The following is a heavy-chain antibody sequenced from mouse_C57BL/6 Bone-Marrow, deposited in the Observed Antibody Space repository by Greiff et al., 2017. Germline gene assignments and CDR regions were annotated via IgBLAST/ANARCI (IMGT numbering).Heavy chain of an antibody. CDR1: GYTFTSYW. CDR3: ASEAYYTHFDY. Sequence: QVQLQQPGAELVKPGASVKLSCKASGYTFTSYWMQWVKQRPGQGLEWIGEIDPSDSYTNYNQKFKGKATLTVANASSTAYMQLSSLTSEDSAVYYCASEAYYTHFDYWGQGTTLTVSS. D-gene: IGHD2-12*01. J-gene: IGHJ2*01. CDR2: IDPSDSYT. V-gene: IGHV1-50*01.